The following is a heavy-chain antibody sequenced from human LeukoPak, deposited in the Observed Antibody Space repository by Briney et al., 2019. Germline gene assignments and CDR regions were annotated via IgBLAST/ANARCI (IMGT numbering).Heavy chain of an antibody. Sequence: GGSLRVSCAASGFTFSSDAMSWVLQAPGKGLEWVSAISGGGGSTYYADSVKGRFTISRDNSKNTLYLQMNSLRAEDTAVYHCATPSDSGTFPPGYWGQGTLVTVSS. CDR1: GFTFSSDA. CDR2: ISGGGGST. D-gene: IGHD3-10*01. J-gene: IGHJ4*02. V-gene: IGHV3-23*01. CDR3: ATPSDSGTFPPGY.